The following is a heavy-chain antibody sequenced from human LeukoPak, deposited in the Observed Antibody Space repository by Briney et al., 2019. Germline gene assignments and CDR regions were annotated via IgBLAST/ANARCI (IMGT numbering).Heavy chain of an antibody. CDR1: GFTFSSYS. J-gene: IGHJ4*02. CDR3: AKDMVAVAGREYYFDY. D-gene: IGHD6-19*01. Sequence: GGSLRLSCAASGFTFSSYSMNWVRQAPGKGLEWVSYISSSSSTIYYADSVKGRFTISRDNAKNSLYLQMNSLRAEDTALYYCAKDMVAVAGREYYFDYWGQGTLVTVSS. CDR2: ISSSSSTI. V-gene: IGHV3-48*04.